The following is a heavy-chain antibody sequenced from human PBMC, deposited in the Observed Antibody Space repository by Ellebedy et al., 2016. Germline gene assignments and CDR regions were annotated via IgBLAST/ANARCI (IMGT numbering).Heavy chain of an antibody. D-gene: IGHD4-17*01. CDR1: GGSFSGYY. V-gene: IGHV4-38-2*01. CDR2: IYHSGST. CDR3: ARANLDYGDYDGNDY. J-gene: IGHJ4*02. Sequence: SETLSLTCAVYGGSFSGYYWGWIRQPPGKGLEWIGSIYHSGSTYYNPSLKSRVTISVDTSKNQFSLKLSSVTAADTAVYYCARANLDYGDYDGNDYWGQGTLVTVSS.